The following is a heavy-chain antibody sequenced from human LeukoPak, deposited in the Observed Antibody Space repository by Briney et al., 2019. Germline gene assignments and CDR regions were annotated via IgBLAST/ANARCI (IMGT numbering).Heavy chain of an antibody. Sequence: PSETLSLTCAVSGYSISSGYYWGWIRQPPGKGLEWIGSIYHSGSTYYNPSLKSRVTISVDTSKNQFSLKLSSVTAADTAVDYCAREKFNYDPLHYFDYWGQGALVTVSS. CDR3: AREKFNYDPLHYFDY. CDR2: IYHSGST. CDR1: GYSISSGYY. D-gene: IGHD3-16*01. J-gene: IGHJ4*02. V-gene: IGHV4-38-2*02.